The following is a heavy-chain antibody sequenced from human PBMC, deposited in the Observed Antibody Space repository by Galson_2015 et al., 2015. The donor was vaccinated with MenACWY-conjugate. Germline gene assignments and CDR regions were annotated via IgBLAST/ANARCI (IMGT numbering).Heavy chain of an antibody. Sequence: SLRLSCAASGFTFSSYGMHWVRQAPGKGLEWVAVISYDGSNKYYADSVKGRFTISRDNSKNTLYLQMNSLRAEDTAVYYCAKGFHCSSTSCYTYYYYGMDVWGQGTTVTVSS. J-gene: IGHJ6*02. CDR1: GFTFSSYG. CDR2: ISYDGSNK. CDR3: AKGFHCSSTSCYTYYYYGMDV. D-gene: IGHD2-2*02. V-gene: IGHV3-30*18.